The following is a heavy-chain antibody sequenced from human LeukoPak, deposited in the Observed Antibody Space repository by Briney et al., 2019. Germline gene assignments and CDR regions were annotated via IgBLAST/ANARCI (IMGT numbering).Heavy chain of an antibody. D-gene: IGHD6-19*01. J-gene: IGHJ4*02. CDR1: GGSISSGGYY. CDR2: ISGSGGST. CDR3: ARDKKYGSGWTPFDY. V-gene: IGHV3-23*01. Sequence: PSETLSLTCTVSGGSISSGGYYWSWVRQAPGKGLEWVSAISGSGGSTYYADSVKGRFTISRDNSKNTLYLQMNSLRAEDTAVYYCARDKKYGSGWTPFDYWGQGTLVTVSS.